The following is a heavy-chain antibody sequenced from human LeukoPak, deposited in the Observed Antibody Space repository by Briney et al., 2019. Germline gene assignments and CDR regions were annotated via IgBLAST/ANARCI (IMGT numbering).Heavy chain of an antibody. Sequence: PSETLSLTCTVSDDSVSSDNYYWSWIRQPPGKGLEWIGYVYYSGSTNYNPSLKSRVTISVDTSKNQFSLKLSSVTAADTAVYYCARGALWFPDWGQGTLVTVSS. CDR1: DDSVSSDNYY. V-gene: IGHV4-61*01. D-gene: IGHD3-10*01. CDR2: VYYSGST. J-gene: IGHJ4*02. CDR3: ARGALWFPD.